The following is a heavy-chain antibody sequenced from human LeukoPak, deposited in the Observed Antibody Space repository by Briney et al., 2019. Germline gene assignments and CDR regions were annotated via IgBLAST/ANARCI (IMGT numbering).Heavy chain of an antibody. CDR1: VFTFSSYA. V-gene: IGHV3-23*01. CDR3: AMRGTSYGFDY. D-gene: IGHD4-17*01. Sequence: GGPLRLSCAPSVFTFSSYAMRCVRQAAGKGLEWGSAMSDSGGSTSYADSVKGRFTISRDNSKNTLFLQMNSLRAEDMAVYYCAMRGTSYGFDYWGQGTLVTVSS. J-gene: IGHJ4*02. CDR2: MSDSGGST.